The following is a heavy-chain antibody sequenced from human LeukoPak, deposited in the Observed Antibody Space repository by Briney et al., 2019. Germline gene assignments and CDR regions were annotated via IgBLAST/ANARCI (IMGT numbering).Heavy chain of an antibody. CDR3: AKNGDRGAYCSGGSCYPYYYYYIDV. CDR2: ISASGGST. J-gene: IGHJ6*03. CDR1: GFTFSSYA. Sequence: GGSLRLSCAASGFTFSSYAMSWVRQAPGKGLEWVSAISASGGSTYYADSVKGRFTISRDNSKNTLYLQMNSLRAEDTAIYYCAKNGDRGAYCSGGSCYPYYYYYIDVWGKGTTVTISS. V-gene: IGHV3-23*01. D-gene: IGHD2-15*01.